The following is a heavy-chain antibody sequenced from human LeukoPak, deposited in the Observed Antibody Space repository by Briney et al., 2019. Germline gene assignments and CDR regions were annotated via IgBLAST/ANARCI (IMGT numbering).Heavy chain of an antibody. CDR3: ARGDYYDSSFDY. J-gene: IGHJ4*02. CDR1: GYTFTSYD. CDR2: ISAYNGNT. Sequence: ASVKVSCKASGYTFTSYDINWVRQATGQGLEWMGWISAYNGNTNYAQKLQGRVTMTTDTSTSTAYMELRSLRSDDTAVYYCARGDYYDSSFDYWGQGTLVTVSS. V-gene: IGHV1-18*01. D-gene: IGHD3-22*01.